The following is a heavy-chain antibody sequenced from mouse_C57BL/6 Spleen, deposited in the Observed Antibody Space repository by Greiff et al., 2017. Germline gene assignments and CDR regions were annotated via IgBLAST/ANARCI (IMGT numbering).Heavy chain of an antibody. CDR1: GYTFTSYG. CDR2: IYPRSGNT. V-gene: IGHV1-81*01. Sequence: QVQLKQSGAELARPGASVKLSCKASGYTFTSYGISWVKQRTGQGLEWIGEIYPRSGNTYYNEKFKGKATLTTDKSSSTAYMGLRSLTSENSAVYFCAALITTVVEPYYAMDYWGQGTSVTVSS. CDR3: AALITTVVEPYYAMDY. D-gene: IGHD1-1*01. J-gene: IGHJ4*01.